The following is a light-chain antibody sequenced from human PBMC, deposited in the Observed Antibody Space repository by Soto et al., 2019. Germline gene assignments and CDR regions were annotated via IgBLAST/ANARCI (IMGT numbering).Light chain of an antibody. V-gene: IGKV1-9*01. Sequence: DIQLTQSPSFLSASVGDRVTITCRASQGISSYLAWYQQKPGKAPKLLIYAASTLQSGVPSRFSGSGSGTEFTLTISSLQPEDFATYYRQQLNSYPATFGQGTRLKIK. CDR3: QQLNSYPAT. CDR2: AAS. CDR1: QGISSY. J-gene: IGKJ5*01.